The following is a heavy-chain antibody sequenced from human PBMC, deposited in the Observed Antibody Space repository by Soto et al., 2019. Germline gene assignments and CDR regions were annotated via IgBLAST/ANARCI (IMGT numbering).Heavy chain of an antibody. J-gene: IGHJ4*02. V-gene: IGHV1-69*01. CDR1: GGTFSSYG. CDR3: ARDGTLYDSSAYYYLY. D-gene: IGHD3-22*01. Sequence: QVQLVQSGAEVKKPGSSVKVSCKASGGTFSSYGVNWVRQAPGQGLEWMGGIIPIFGTAKYAQKFQGRVTITADDSTRTAYMELSSLRSEDTAVYYCARDGTLYDSSAYYYLYWGQGTLVTVSS. CDR2: IIPIFGTA.